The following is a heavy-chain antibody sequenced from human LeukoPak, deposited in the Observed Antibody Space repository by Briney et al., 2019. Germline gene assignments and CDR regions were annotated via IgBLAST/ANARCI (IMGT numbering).Heavy chain of an antibody. CDR2: IYPDDSDS. CDR1: GSSFDYYW. J-gene: IGHJ4*02. CDR3: ARVGSVTNFGVVSYYFDY. V-gene: IGHV5-51*01. Sequence: LGASLQISCKASGSSFDYYWIAWVRQLPGKGLEWMGIIYPDDSDSTYSPSFQGQVTISVDKSINTAYLQWSSLKASNTAIYYCARVGSVTNFGVVSYYFDYWGQGTLVTVSS. D-gene: IGHD3-3*01.